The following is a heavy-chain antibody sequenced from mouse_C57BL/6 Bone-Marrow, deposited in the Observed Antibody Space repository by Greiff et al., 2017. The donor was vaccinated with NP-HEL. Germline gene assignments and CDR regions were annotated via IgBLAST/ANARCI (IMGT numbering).Heavy chain of an antibody. D-gene: IGHD2-4*01. CDR3: ASDYDYDGV. V-gene: IGHV14-2*01. Sequence: EVQVVESGAELVKPGASVKLSCTASGFNIKDYYMHWVKQRTEQGLAWIGRIDPEDGETTYAPKFQGKATITADTSSNTAYRQLSSLTSEDTAVYYCASDYDYDGVWGTGTTVTVSS. CDR2: IDPEDGET. J-gene: IGHJ1*03. CDR1: GFNIKDYY.